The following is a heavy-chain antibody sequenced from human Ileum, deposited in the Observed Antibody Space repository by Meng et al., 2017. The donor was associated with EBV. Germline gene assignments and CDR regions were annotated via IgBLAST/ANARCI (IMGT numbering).Heavy chain of an antibody. D-gene: IGHD2-21*02. CDR3: ARERGGGDRGIN. J-gene: IGHJ4*02. Sequence: QVQLQESGPGLVKPSETLFLTCSVSNGSVSSYGYYWTWIRQPPGKGLEWIGYMSYTGSTNYNSSLKSRVTISVDTSKNQFSLKLTSVTAADTAVYYCARERGGGDRGINWGQGPLVTVYS. V-gene: IGHV4-61*08. CDR2: MSYTGST. CDR1: NGSVSSYGYY.